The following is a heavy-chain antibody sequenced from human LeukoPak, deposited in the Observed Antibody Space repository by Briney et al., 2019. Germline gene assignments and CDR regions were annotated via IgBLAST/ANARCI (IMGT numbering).Heavy chain of an antibody. CDR2: IYTSGST. CDR1: GGSISSYY. D-gene: IGHD6-13*01. CDR3: ARGRGSSSWRNPFDY. V-gene: IGHV4-4*07. J-gene: IGHJ4*02. Sequence: PSETLSLTCTVSGGSISSYYWSWIRQPAGEGLEWIGRIYTSGSTNYNPSLKSRVTMSVDTSRNQFSLKLSSVTAADTAVYYCARGRGSSSWRNPFDYWGQGTLVTVSS.